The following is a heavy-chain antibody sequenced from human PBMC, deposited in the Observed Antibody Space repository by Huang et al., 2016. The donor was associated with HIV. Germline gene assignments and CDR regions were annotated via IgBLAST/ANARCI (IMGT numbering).Heavy chain of an antibody. V-gene: IGHV3-30*03. CDR3: ALKGDSSGWEYFRH. CDR2: ISYDGSNK. J-gene: IGHJ1*01. Sequence: QVQLVESGGGVVQPGRSLRLSCAASGFIFSNYGMHWVRQVSGKGLEWGALISYDGSNKYYTDSVKGRFSISRDNSKNTRYLQMNSLRAEDTAVYYCALKGDSSGWEYFRHWGQGTLVTVSS. D-gene: IGHD6-19*01. CDR1: GFIFSNYG.